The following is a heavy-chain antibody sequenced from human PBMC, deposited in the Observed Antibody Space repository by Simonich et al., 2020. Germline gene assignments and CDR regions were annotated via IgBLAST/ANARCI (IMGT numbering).Heavy chain of an antibody. CDR3: ARHDYGGNSGAFDI. CDR1: GFTFSSYA. Sequence: EVQLVESGGGLVQPGGSLRLSCAASGFTFSSYAMSWVRQAPGKGLEWVSASSGSGGSTYYADSVKGRFTISRDNAKNSLYLQMNSLRAEDTAVYYCARHDYGGNSGAFDIWGQGTMVTVSS. D-gene: IGHD2-21*02. V-gene: IGHV3-23*04. CDR2: SSGSGGST. J-gene: IGHJ3*02.